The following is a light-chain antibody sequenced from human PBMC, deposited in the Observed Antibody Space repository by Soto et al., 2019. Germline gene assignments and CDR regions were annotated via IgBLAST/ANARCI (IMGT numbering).Light chain of an antibody. CDR3: QQFNSYRT. CDR1: QGISSA. J-gene: IGKJ4*01. Sequence: AIQLTQSPSSLSASVGDRVTISCRASQGISSALAWYQQKPGKAPKLLIYDASSVESGVPSRFSSSGSRTDFTLTISSLQPEDSATYYCQQFNSYRTFGGGTKVEIK. CDR2: DAS. V-gene: IGKV1-13*02.